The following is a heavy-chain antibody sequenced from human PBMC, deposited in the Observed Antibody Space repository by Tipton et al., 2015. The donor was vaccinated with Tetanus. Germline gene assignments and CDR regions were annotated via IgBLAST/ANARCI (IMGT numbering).Heavy chain of an antibody. Sequence: TLSLTCTVSGGSISSGGYYWSGIRRHPGKGLRWIGDIYNSGSTYYNPSLKSRVTISVDTSKNQFSLKLNSVTAADTAVYFCARDQARGARGWNYFDYWGQGTQVTVSS. D-gene: IGHD1-26*01. CDR2: IYNSGST. J-gene: IGHJ4*02. CDR3: ARDQARGARGWNYFDY. CDR1: GGSISSGGYY. V-gene: IGHV4-31*03.